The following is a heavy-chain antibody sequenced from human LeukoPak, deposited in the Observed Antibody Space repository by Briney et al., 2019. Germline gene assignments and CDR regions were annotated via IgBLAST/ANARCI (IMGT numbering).Heavy chain of an antibody. CDR2: ISYDGSNK. V-gene: IGHV3-30*18. Sequence: GRSLRLSCAASGFTFSSYGMHWVRQAPGKGLEWVAVISYDGSNKYYADSVKGRFTISRDNSKNTLYLQMNSLRAEDTAVYYCAKDPVSTCSGGSCYSYKDYWGQGTLVTVSS. CDR1: GFTFSSYG. J-gene: IGHJ4*02. D-gene: IGHD2-15*01. CDR3: AKDPVSTCSGGSCYSYKDY.